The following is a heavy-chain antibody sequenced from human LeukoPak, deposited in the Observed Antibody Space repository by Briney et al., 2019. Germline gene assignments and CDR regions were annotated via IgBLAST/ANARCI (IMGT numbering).Heavy chain of an antibody. CDR1: GGPFSGYF. D-gene: IGHD3-10*01. V-gene: IGHV4-34*01. J-gene: IGHJ4*02. Sequence: SSETLSFTCAVSGGPFSGYFWSWIRQSSGKGLEWTGEIHNSGTTNYNPSLNSRVTISEDTSKNQFYLNLSSVTAADTAVYYCARRYYYNLGSFPFDFWGQGTLVTVSS. CDR3: ARRYYYNLGSFPFDF. CDR2: IHNSGTT.